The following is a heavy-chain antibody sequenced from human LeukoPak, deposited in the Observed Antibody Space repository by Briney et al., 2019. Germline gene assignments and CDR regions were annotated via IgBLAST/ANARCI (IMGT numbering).Heavy chain of an antibody. V-gene: IGHV1-2*02. J-gene: IGHJ4*02. D-gene: IGHD3-10*01. Sequence: GASVKVSCKASGYTFTGYYMHWVRQAPGQGLEWMGWINPNSGGTNYAQKFQGRVTMTRDTSISTAYMELSRLRSDDTAVYYCARDGYYGSGSYYNLGIDYWGQGTLVTVSS. CDR2: INPNSGGT. CDR3: ARDGYYGSGSYYNLGIDY. CDR1: GYTFTGYY.